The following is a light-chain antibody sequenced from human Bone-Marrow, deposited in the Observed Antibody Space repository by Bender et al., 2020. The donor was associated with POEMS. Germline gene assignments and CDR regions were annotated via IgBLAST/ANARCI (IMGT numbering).Light chain of an antibody. CDR3: TSYAGSNIFV. Sequence: QSALTQPPSASGSPGQSVTISCTGTSSDVGGYNYVSWYQHHPGKAPKVMIFDVSKRPSGVPDRFSGSKSGNTASLTVSGLQAEDEADYYCTSYAGSNIFVLGTGTKVTVL. CDR2: DVS. CDR1: SSDVGGYNY. J-gene: IGLJ1*01. V-gene: IGLV2-8*01.